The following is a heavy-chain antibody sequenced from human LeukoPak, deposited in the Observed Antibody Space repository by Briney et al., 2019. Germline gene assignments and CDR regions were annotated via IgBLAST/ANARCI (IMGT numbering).Heavy chain of an antibody. CDR2: IYTSGST. V-gene: IGHV4-4*07. CDR1: GFTFSDYY. CDR3: ARVTYYYGSGSYYFDY. Sequence: LRLSCAASGFTFSDYYMSWIRQPAGKGLEWIGRIYTSGSTNYNPSLKSRVTMSVDTSKNQFSLKLSSVTAADTAVYYCARVTYYYGSGSYYFDYWGQGTLVTVSS. J-gene: IGHJ4*02. D-gene: IGHD3-10*01.